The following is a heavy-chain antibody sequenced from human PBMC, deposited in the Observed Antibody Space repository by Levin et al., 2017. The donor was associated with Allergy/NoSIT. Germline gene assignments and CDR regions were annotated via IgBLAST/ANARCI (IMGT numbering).Heavy chain of an antibody. CDR3: ARDASGSYLDY. Sequence: HAGGSLRLSCAASGFTFSKYSMHWVRQAPGAGLEWVSIISYDEKNKHYGDSVKGRFTISRDISKNTVYLQMSSLRPEDTAVYYCARDASGSYLDYWGQGTLVTVSS. J-gene: IGHJ4*02. V-gene: IGHV3-30*03. CDR1: GFTFSKYS. D-gene: IGHD3-10*01. CDR2: ISYDEKNK.